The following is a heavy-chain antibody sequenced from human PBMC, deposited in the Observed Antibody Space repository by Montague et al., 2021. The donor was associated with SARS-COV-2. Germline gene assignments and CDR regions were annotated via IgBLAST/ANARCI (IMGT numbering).Heavy chain of an antibody. V-gene: IGHV4-4*02. CDR3: VRGGTMTVVVFDY. CDR2: IFRSEDS. Sequence: SETLSLTCTVSGDSISNSNWWTWVRQSPGRGLEWIGEIFRSEDSNYNPSLKSRVTMSVDMSRNQFSLSLSNVTAADTAIYYCVRGGTMTVVVFDYWGQGILVTVSS. CDR1: GDSISNSNW. D-gene: IGHD3-22*01. J-gene: IGHJ4*02.